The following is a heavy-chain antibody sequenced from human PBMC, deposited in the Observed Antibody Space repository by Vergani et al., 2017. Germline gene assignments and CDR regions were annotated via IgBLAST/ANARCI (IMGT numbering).Heavy chain of an antibody. CDR3: TRHVPCGDGACLHFDH. Sequence: EVQLVQSGAEVKKPGESLKISCQGSGYSITNYWIAWVRQRPGKGLEWMGNINPIYSKIAYSPSFQGQAIMSLDKSITTAYLQWRSLKASDTAIYYCTRHVPCGDGACLHFDHWGQGTQVTVSS. CDR1: GYSITNYW. J-gene: IGHJ4*02. V-gene: IGHV5-51*01. D-gene: IGHD2-21*01. CDR2: INPIYSKI.